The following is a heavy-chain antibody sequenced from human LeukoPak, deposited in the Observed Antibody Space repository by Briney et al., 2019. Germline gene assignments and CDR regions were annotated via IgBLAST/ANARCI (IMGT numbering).Heavy chain of an antibody. D-gene: IGHD7-27*01. CDR3: GRFTRSGDSVY. CDR1: GFTFSSYW. Sequence: PGGSLRLSCAASGFTFSSYWMSWVRQAPGKGLEWVANIKQGGSEKQYVDSVNGRFAISRYNAENSLYLQMNSLKAEDTAVYYCGRFTRSGDSVYWGQGTLVTVSA. J-gene: IGHJ4*02. CDR2: IKQGGSEK. V-gene: IGHV3-7*04.